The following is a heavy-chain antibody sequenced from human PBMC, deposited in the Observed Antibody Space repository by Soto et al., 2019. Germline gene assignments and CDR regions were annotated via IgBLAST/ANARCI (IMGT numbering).Heavy chain of an antibody. CDR3: ARERIAARYYYYYYGMDV. V-gene: IGHV3-7*01. D-gene: IGHD6-13*01. J-gene: IGHJ6*02. CDR1: GFTFSSYW. CDR2: IKQDGSEK. Sequence: GGSLRLSCAASGFTFSSYWMSWVRQAPGKGLEWVANIKQDGSEKYYVDSVKGRFTISRDNAKNSLYLQMNSLRAADTAVYYCARERIAARYYYYYYGMDVWGQGTTVTVSS.